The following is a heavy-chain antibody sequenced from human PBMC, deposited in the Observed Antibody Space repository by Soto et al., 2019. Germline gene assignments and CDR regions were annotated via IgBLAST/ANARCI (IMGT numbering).Heavy chain of an antibody. J-gene: IGHJ6*02. CDR1: GFTFSSYG. CDR3: AKGRFVELLLRCLLDV. V-gene: IGHV3-30*18. Sequence: GGSLRLSCAASGFTFSSYGMHWVRQAPGKGLEWVAVISYDGSNKDYADSVKGRFTISRDNSKNTLYLQMNSLRAEDTAVYYCAKGRFVELLLRCLLDVWGQGTTVTVSS. CDR2: ISYDGSNK. D-gene: IGHD3-10*01.